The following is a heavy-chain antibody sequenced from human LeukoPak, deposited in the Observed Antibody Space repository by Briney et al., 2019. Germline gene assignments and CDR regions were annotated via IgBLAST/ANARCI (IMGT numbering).Heavy chain of an antibody. CDR2: IYYSGST. Sequence: SETLSLTCTVSGGSISTYYWSWIRKPPGKGLEWIGYIYYSGSTNYNPSLKSRVTISLDTSKNQFSLKLTSVTAADTAVYYCARGQWELLNGGFDYWGQGTLVTVSS. V-gene: IGHV4-59*01. CDR3: ARGQWELLNGGFDY. J-gene: IGHJ4*02. CDR1: GGSISTYY. D-gene: IGHD1-26*01.